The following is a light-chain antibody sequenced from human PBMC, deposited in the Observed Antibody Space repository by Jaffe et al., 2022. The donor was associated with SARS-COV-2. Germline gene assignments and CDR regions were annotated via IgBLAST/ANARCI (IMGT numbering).Light chain of an antibody. Sequence: QSALTQPPSASGSPGQSVTISCIGTSSDVGAYNFVSWYQQHPGKAPKLMIYDVNKRPSGVPDRFSASTSGNTASLTVSGLQAEDEADYYCSSYAGSNTFVFGTGTKVSVL. V-gene: IGLV2-8*01. CDR2: DVN. J-gene: IGLJ1*01. CDR1: SSDVGAYNF. CDR3: SSYAGSNTFV.